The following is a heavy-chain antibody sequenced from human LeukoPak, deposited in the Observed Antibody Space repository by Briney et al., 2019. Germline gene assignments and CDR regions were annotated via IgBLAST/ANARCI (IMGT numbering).Heavy chain of an antibody. CDR2: LYYSGRP. CDR1: GHSLSCSYW. CDR3: ARKPDGHFPFDY. D-gene: IGHD1-14*01. J-gene: IGHJ4*02. V-gene: IGHV4-28*01. Sequence: SETLPLPCCVSGHSLSCSYWWGWIRQPPGKGLEWIGYLYYSGRPYYNPSLKSRVTMSVDTSKNQFSLKLSSVTAVDTAVYYCARKPDGHFPFDYWGQGTLVTVSS.